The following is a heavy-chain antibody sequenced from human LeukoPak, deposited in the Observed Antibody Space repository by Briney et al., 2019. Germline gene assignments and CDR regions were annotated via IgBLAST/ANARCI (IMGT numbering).Heavy chain of an antibody. CDR1: GFTFDDYA. CDR3: AKGKKITVAGLFDC. CDR2: ISWNSGSK. V-gene: IGHV3-9*01. D-gene: IGHD6-19*01. J-gene: IGHJ4*02. Sequence: GRSLRLSCAASGFTFDDYAMHWVRQVPGKGLEWVSGISWNSGSKGYADSVKGRFTISRDNAKNSLYLHMNSLSAEDTALYYCAKGKKITVAGLFDCWGQGTLVTVSS.